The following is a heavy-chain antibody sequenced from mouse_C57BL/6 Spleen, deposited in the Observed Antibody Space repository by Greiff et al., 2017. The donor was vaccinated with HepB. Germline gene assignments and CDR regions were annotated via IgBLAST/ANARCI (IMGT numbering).Heavy chain of an antibody. Sequence: EVHLVESGGDLVKPGGSLKLSCAASGFTFSSYGMSWVRQTPDKRLEWVATISSGGSYTYYPDSVKGRFTISKDNAKNTLYLQMSSLTAEDTAMYYCARGEKLDYGGGPAWFAYWGQGTLVTVSA. CDR1: GFTFSSYG. D-gene: IGHD1-1*02. CDR2: ISSGGSYT. V-gene: IGHV5-6*01. CDR3: ARGEKLDYGGGPAWFAY. J-gene: IGHJ3*01.